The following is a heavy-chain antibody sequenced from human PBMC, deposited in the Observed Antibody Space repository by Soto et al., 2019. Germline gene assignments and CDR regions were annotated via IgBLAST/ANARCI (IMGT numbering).Heavy chain of an antibody. V-gene: IGHV1-18*01. Sequence: ASVKVSCRVSGYTFFSYGIRWVRQGPGQGLEWMGWITGHNGITNYARELQGRVTMTTYTATRTVYIGLRSLRPEDTALYYCASERGYSGYETEYWGQGTMVTVAS. J-gene: IGHJ4*02. CDR3: ASERGYSGYETEY. CDR2: ITGHNGIT. CDR1: GYTFFSYG. D-gene: IGHD5-12*01.